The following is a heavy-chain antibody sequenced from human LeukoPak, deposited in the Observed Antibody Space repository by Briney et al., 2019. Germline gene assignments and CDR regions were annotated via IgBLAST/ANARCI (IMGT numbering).Heavy chain of an antibody. CDR3: ATDDYGSGTWGFDY. V-gene: IGHV1-24*01. CDR2: FDPEDGET. CDR1: GYTLTESS. Sequence: GASVKVSCKVSGYTLTESSMHWMRQAPGKGLEWMGGFDPEDGETIYAQKFQGRVTMTEDTSTDTAYMELSSLRSEDTAVYYCATDDYGSGTWGFDYWGQGTLVTVSS. J-gene: IGHJ4*02. D-gene: IGHD3-10*01.